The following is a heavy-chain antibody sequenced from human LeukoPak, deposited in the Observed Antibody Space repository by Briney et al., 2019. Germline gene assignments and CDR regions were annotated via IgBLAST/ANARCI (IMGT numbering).Heavy chain of an antibody. V-gene: IGHV3-30*02. D-gene: IGHD5-24*01. CDR3: AKRATITATGPYSYYHMDA. CDR2: IRYSGDDN. J-gene: IGHJ6*03. CDR1: GFSFSDYG. Sequence: PGGSLRLSCAASGFSFSDYGRDWVRQPPGKGREGGAFIRYSGDDNYSPNSVTGRFTISRDNSQKTLYLHMNSLSSEHTATYSCAKRATITATGPYSYYHMDAWGKGTTVTVSS.